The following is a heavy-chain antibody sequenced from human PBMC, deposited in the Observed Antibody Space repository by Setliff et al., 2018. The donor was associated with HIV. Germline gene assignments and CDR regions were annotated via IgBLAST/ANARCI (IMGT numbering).Heavy chain of an antibody. CDR2: IYYTGFA. Sequence: SETLSLTCSVSGDSISSGSYFWGWIRQTPGKGLEWIGNIYYTGFAYYNPSLKSRVTISLDTSKTHFFLNLTSVTDADTAGYFCTREGRGDPAMATTRIDYWGQGKLVTVSS. J-gene: IGHJ4*02. CDR1: GDSISSGSYF. V-gene: IGHV4-39*02. CDR3: TREGRGDPAMATTRIDY. D-gene: IGHD1-1*01.